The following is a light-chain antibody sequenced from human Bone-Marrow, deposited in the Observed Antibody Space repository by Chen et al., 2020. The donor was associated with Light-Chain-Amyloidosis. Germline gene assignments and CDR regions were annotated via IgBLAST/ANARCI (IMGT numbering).Light chain of an antibody. J-gene: IGKJ1*01. CDR3: QHYRA. CDR1: ESVASSY. CDR2: GAS. V-gene: IGKV3-20*01. Sequence: VLPQSPDTLSLSPGERASLSCRASESVASSYLAWYQQKPGQAPRLLISGASTRATGIPDRFSGSESGTDFTLTISRLEPEDSAVYFCQHYRAFGLGTRVEIK.